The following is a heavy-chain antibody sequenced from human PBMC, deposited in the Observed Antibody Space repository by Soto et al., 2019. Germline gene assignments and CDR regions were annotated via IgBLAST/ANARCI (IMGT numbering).Heavy chain of an antibody. D-gene: IGHD2-2*01. J-gene: IGHJ4*02. CDR3: AKDSRGVPAYENYFDY. CDR1: GFTFSSYA. CDR2: FSGSGGST. Sequence: EVQLLESGGGLVQPGGSLRLSCAASGFTFSSYAMSWVRQAPGKGLEWVSAFSGSGGSTYYADSVKGRFNISRDNSKNTLYLQMISLRAWDTAVYYCAKDSRGVPAYENYFDYWGQGTLVTVSS. V-gene: IGHV3-23*01.